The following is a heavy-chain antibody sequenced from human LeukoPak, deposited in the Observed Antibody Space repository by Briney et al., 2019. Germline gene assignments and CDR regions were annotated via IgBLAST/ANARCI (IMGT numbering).Heavy chain of an antibody. CDR1: GGSISSNNYY. D-gene: IGHD3-10*01. CDR3: ASNYYGSGSYYNPFDY. V-gene: IGHV4-39*01. CDR2: IYYTGST. J-gene: IGHJ4*02. Sequence: PSETLSLTCTVSGGSISSNNYYWDWIRQPPGKGLEWIGSIYYTGSTYYNPSLKSRVTISVDTSKNQFSLKLSSVTAADTAVYYCASNYYGSGSYYNPFDYWGQGTLVTVSS.